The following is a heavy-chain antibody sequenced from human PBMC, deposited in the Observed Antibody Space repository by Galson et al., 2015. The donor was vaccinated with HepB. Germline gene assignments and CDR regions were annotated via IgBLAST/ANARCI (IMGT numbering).Heavy chain of an antibody. Sequence: SLRLSCAASGFPSGITFNLYWMPWVRQAPGKGPVWVSRILGDGSDTTYADSVRGRFTVSRDNAKNTLYLQMNSLRDEDTAVYYCATDYYGAIPAWGQGTLVTVSS. CDR3: ATDYYGAIPA. V-gene: IGHV3-74*03. D-gene: IGHD3-22*01. CDR1: GFPSGITFNLYW. J-gene: IGHJ4*02. CDR2: ILGDGSDT.